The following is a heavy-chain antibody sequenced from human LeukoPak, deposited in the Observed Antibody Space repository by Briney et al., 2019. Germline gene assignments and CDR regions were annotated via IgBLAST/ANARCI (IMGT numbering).Heavy chain of an antibody. CDR1: GYSFTSYW. CDR2: IYPGDSDT. D-gene: IGHD6-6*01. Sequence: GESLKISCKGSGYSFTSYWIGWVRQMPGKGLEWTGIIYPGDSDTRYSPSFQGQVTISADKSISTAYLQWSSLKASDTAMYYCARQRVAGSSAESGFDYWGQGTLVTVSS. J-gene: IGHJ4*02. V-gene: IGHV5-51*01. CDR3: ARQRVAGSSAESGFDY.